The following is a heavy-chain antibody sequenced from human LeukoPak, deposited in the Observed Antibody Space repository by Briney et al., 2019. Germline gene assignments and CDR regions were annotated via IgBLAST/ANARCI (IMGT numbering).Heavy chain of an antibody. Sequence: ASVKVSCKASGYTFTGYYMHWVRQAPGQGREWMGWINPNSGGTNYAQKFQGRVTMTRDTSISTAYMELSRLRSDDTAVYYCARDYGGNSGQWSDYWGQGTLVTVSS. CDR1: GYTFTGYY. V-gene: IGHV1-2*02. D-gene: IGHD4-23*01. J-gene: IGHJ4*02. CDR3: ARDYGGNSGQWSDY. CDR2: INPNSGGT.